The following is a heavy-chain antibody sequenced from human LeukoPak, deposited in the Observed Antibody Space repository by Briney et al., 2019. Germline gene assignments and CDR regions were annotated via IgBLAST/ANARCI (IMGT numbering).Heavy chain of an antibody. CDR2: ISAYNGNT. D-gene: IGHD1-26*01. V-gene: IGHV1-18*01. CDR3: ARVGATSQVSDY. CDR1: GYTFTSYG. J-gene: IGHJ4*02. Sequence: ASVKVSCKASGYTFTSYGISWVRQAPGQGLEWMGWISAYNGNTSYAQKLQGRVTMTRDTSTSTVYMELSSLRSEDTAVYYCARVGATSQVSDYWGQGTLVTVSS.